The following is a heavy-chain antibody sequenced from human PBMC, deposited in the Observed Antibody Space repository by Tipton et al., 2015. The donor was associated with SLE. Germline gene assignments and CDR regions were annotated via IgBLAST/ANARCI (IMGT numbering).Heavy chain of an antibody. CDR2: ISYSGTT. V-gene: IGHV4-31*03. J-gene: IGHJ3*02. Sequence: TLSLTCTVSGASINTGGYYWTWIRQHPGKGLEWIGYISYSGTTYHNPSLNSRVSISVDTSTNHVYLRLSSVTAADTAVYYCARDRGGPVARLGRAFDIWGQGTMVTVSS. CDR3: ARDRGGPVARLGRAFDI. CDR1: GASINTGGYY. D-gene: IGHD3-16*01.